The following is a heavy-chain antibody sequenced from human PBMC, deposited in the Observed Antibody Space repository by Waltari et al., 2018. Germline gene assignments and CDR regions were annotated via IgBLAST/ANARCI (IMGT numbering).Heavy chain of an antibody. Sequence: QVQLVQSGAEVKKPGSSVKVSCKASGGTFSSYAISWVRQAPGQGLEWMGGIIPICGTANYAQKFQGRVTITADESTSTAYMELSSLRSEDTAVYYCARVLGYCSITSCYNGAFDIWGQGTMVTVSS. CDR1: GGTFSSYA. D-gene: IGHD2-2*02. CDR2: IIPICGTA. J-gene: IGHJ3*02. CDR3: ARVLGYCSITSCYNGAFDI. V-gene: IGHV1-69*12.